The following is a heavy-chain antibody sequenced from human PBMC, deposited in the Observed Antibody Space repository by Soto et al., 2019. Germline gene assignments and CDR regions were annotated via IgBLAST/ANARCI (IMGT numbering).Heavy chain of an antibody. J-gene: IGHJ5*02. V-gene: IGHV1-69*06. CDR2: ITPIFGTV. CDR1: GGTFSSYS. Sequence: SVKVYCKASGGTFSSYSFSWVRQAPGQGLEWMGGITPIFGTVHYAQNFRGRVTITADKSTSIVHMELSSLRSEDTAVFYCAREGDTSEGRGVFFSSGQGTLVTVSS. CDR3: AREGDTSEGRGVFFS. D-gene: IGHD3-16*01.